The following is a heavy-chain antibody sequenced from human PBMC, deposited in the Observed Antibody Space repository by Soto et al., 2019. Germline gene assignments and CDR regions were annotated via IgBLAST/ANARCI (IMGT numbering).Heavy chain of an antibody. CDR1: GFTFRSYW. CDR2: INSDGSST. J-gene: IGHJ4*02. D-gene: IGHD5-12*01. Sequence: EVQLVESGGGLAQPGGSLRLSCAASGFTFRSYWMHWVRQVPGKGLVWVSRINSDGSSTWYADSVKGRFTISRDNAENTLHLQMNSLGAGDTAVYYCARDQGMATDYWGQGTLVTVSS. CDR3: ARDQGMATDY. V-gene: IGHV3-74*01.